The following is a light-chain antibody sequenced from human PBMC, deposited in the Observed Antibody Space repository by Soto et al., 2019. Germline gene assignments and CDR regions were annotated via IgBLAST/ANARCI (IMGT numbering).Light chain of an antibody. J-gene: IGKJ2*01. CDR1: QSFRGL. CDR2: GAS. Sequence: EVVLTQSPVTLSLSPGERATLSCRASQSFRGLLAWYQQKPGQAPRLLMYGASSRATGIPDRFSGTGSGTDFTLTISRLEPEDFAVYYCQQYGSSPYTFGLGTKLEIK. CDR3: QQYGSSPYT. V-gene: IGKV3-20*01.